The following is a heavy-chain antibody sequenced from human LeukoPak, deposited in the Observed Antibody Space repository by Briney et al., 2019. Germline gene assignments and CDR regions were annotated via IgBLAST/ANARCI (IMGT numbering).Heavy chain of an antibody. CDR1: GFTFSSYN. Sequence: GGSLRLSCAASGFTFSSYNMNWVPQAPGKGLEWVSYISSSSSTIYADSVKGRFTISRDNAKNSLYLQMNSLRDEDTAVYYCAREDYYYGMDVWGQGTTVTVSS. CDR3: AREDYYYGMDV. CDR2: ISSSSSTI. J-gene: IGHJ6*02. V-gene: IGHV3-48*02.